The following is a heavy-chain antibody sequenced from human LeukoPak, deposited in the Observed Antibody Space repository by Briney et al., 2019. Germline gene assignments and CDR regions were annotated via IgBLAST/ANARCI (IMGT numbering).Heavy chain of an antibody. CDR3: AAYGLGSSRRFDP. V-gene: IGHV4-31*03. CDR2: IYYSGST. Sequence: SETLALTCTVSGGSISSAGYYWTWIRQHPGKGLEWIGYIYYSGSTYYSPSLKSRVTISLDTSKNQFSLNLSSVTAADTAVYYCAAYGLGSSRRFDPWGQGTLVTVSS. D-gene: IGHD3-10*01. J-gene: IGHJ5*02. CDR1: GGSISSAGYY.